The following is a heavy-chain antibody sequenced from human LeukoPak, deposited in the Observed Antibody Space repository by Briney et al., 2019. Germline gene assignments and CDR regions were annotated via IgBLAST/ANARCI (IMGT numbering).Heavy chain of an antibody. V-gene: IGHV1-2*02. CDR1: GYTFTGYY. D-gene: IGHD5-24*01. J-gene: IGHJ5*02. CDR3: ARYRFGRWLQSSNL. CDR2: INPNSGGT. Sequence: ASVKVSCKASGYTFTGYYMHWVRQAPGQGLEWMGWINPNSGGTNYAQKFQGRVTMTRDTSISTAYMELSRLRSDDTAVYYCARYRFGRWLQSSNLWGQGTLVTVSS.